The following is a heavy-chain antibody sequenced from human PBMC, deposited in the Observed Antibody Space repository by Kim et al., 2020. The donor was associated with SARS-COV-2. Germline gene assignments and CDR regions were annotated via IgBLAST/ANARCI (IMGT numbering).Heavy chain of an antibody. D-gene: IGHD3-10*01. CDR2: IGTAGDT. J-gene: IGHJ3*02. V-gene: IGHV3-13*01. Sequence: GGSLRLSCAASGFTFSSYDMHWVRQATGKGLEWVSAIGTAGDTYYPGSVKGRFTISRENAKNSLYLQMNSLRAGDTAVYYCARGPGSGSYYKGAFDIWGQGTMVTVSS. CDR3: ARGPGSGSYYKGAFDI. CDR1: GFTFSSYD.